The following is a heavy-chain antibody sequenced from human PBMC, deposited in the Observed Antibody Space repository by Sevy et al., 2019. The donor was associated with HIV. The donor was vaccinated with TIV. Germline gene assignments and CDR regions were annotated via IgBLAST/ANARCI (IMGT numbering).Heavy chain of an antibody. CDR2: VSFDGGSK. CDR1: GFTFNNFP. CDR3: VRERARSITFDI. V-gene: IGHV3-30-3*01. Sequence: GGSLRLSCEASGFTFNNFPIHWVRQAPGKGLEWVAVVSFDGGSKYYADSVRGRFTVSRDNSKNTVYLELNSLRAEDTAVYYCVRERARSITFDIWGQGTLVTVSS. D-gene: IGHD3-16*01. J-gene: IGHJ3*02.